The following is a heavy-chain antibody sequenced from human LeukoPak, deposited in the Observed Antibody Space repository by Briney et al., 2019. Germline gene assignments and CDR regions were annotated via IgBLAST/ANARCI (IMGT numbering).Heavy chain of an antibody. D-gene: IGHD3-3*01. V-gene: IGHV3-7*01. CDR1: GFTFSTYW. Sequence: PGGSLRLSCAASGFTFSTYWMTWVRQAPGKGLDWVGHIKQDGSETYYADSLKGRFTISRDNAKSALYLQMNSLRAEDTAVYYCARDAAYDFRNPYRYFQHWGQGTLVTVSS. CDR2: IKQDGSET. CDR3: ARDAAYDFRNPYRYFQH. J-gene: IGHJ1*01.